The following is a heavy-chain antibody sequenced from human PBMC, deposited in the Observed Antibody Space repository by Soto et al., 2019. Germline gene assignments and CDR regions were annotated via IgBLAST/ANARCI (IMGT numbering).Heavy chain of an antibody. D-gene: IGHD3-10*01. Sequence: EVQLVESGGGLVQPGGSLRLSCAASGFTVSSNYMSWVCQAPGKGLEWDSVIYSGGSTYYADSVKGRFNISRHNSKNTLYLQMHRLIAEDTAMYYCARNPHEAYYYDSGNSMGYYYHDVWGKGPTVTVSS. CDR1: GFTVSSNY. CDR3: ARNPHEAYYYDSGNSMGYYYHDV. CDR2: IYSGGST. J-gene: IGHJ6*03. V-gene: IGHV3-66*01.